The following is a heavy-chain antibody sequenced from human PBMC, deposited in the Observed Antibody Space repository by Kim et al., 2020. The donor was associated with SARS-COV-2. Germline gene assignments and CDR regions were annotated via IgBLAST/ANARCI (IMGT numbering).Heavy chain of an antibody. D-gene: IGHD2-15*01. Sequence: QKFQGRVTMTRDTSTSTVYMELSSLRSEDTAVYYCAREKCSGGSCYVDYWGQGTLVTVSS. V-gene: IGHV1-46*01. CDR3: AREKCSGGSCYVDY. J-gene: IGHJ4*02.